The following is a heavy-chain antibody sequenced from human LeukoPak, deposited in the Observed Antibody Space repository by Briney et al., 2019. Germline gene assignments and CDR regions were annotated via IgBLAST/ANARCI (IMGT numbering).Heavy chain of an antibody. CDR2: INHSGST. Sequence: SETLSLTCAVYGGSSSGYYWSWIRQPPGKGLEWIGEINHSGSTNYNPSLKSRVTISVDTSKNQFSLKLSSVTAADTAVYYCARFSRYNFWSGSYYYGMDVWGQGTTVTVSS. CDR1: GGSSSGYY. V-gene: IGHV4-34*01. J-gene: IGHJ6*02. CDR3: ARFSRYNFWSGSYYYGMDV. D-gene: IGHD3-3*01.